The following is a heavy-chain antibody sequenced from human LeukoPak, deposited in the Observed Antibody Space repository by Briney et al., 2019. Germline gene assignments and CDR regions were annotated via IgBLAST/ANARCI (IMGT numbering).Heavy chain of an antibody. V-gene: IGHV3-21*01. CDR1: RFTFSSYR. J-gene: IGHJ4*02. CDR3: ARDLLGYSSFDY. Sequence: GGSLRLSCAASRFTFSSYRMNWVRQAPGKGLERVSSISGSTSYISYADSVKGRFTISRDNAKNSLSLQMSDLRVEDTAVYFCARDLLGYSSFDYWGQGTLVTVSS. D-gene: IGHD3-22*01. CDR2: ISGSTSYI.